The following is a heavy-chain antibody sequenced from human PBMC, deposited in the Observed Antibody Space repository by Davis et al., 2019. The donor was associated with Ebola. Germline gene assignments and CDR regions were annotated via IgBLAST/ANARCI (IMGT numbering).Heavy chain of an antibody. J-gene: IGHJ3*02. V-gene: IGHV3-73*01. D-gene: IGHD7-27*01. CDR3: AKHLMNWGNAFDI. CDR2: IRSKANSYAT. Sequence: GESLKISCAASGFTFSGSAMHWVRQASGKGLEWVGRIRSKANSYATAYAASVKGRFTISRDDSKNTAYLQMDSLRVEDTAIYYCAKHLMNWGNAFDIWGQGTVVTVSS. CDR1: GFTFSGSA.